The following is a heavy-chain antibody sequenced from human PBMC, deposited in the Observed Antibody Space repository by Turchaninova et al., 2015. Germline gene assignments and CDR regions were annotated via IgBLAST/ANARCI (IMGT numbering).Heavy chain of an antibody. D-gene: IGHD6-19*01. CDR2: ISHSGGT. Sequence: QVQLQESGPGLVKPSETLSLTCAVSGYSISRGFCWGWIRQPPGKGLEWIGGISHSGGTSYNPSLKSRVTISLDTSKNQFSLELSSVTAAATAVYYCARRGYSSGWSYDHWGQGTLVTVSS. J-gene: IGHJ4*02. V-gene: IGHV4-38-2*01. CDR1: GYSISRGFC. CDR3: ARRGYSSGWSYDH.